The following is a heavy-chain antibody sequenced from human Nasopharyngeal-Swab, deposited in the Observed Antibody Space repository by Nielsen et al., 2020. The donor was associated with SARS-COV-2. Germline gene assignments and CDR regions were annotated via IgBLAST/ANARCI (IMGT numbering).Heavy chain of an antibody. V-gene: IGHV3-48*04. CDR2: ITSGNSV. D-gene: IGHD5-12*01. CDR3: ARERGGGYGDY. J-gene: IGHJ4*02. Sequence: GESLKISCATSGFTFSPYTMTWVRQAPGKGLQWISYITSGNSVQYADSVRGRFTISRDNAKNYLYLQMNSLIAEDTAVYYCARERGGGYGDYWGQGTLVTVSS. CDR1: GFTFSPYT.